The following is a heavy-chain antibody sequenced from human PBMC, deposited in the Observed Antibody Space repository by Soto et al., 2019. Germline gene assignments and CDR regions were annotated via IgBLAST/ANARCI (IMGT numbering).Heavy chain of an antibody. Sequence: QITLKESGPTLVKPTQALTLTCTFSGFSLSTTGVGVGWIRQPPGKALEWLALIYWDDDKRYSPSLKSRLTITKDTSKNQVVLTMTNMDPLDTATYYCAHSDYIRPLDSWGQGTLVTVSS. D-gene: IGHD4-17*01. V-gene: IGHV2-5*02. J-gene: IGHJ4*02. CDR1: GFSLSTTGVG. CDR3: AHSDYIRPLDS. CDR2: IYWDDDK.